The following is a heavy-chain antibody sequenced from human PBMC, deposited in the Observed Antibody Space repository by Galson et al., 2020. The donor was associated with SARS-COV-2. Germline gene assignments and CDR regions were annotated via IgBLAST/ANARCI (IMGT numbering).Heavy chain of an antibody. Sequence: GESLKISCAASGFTFSDYYMSWIRQAPGKGLEWVSYISSSGSTIYYADSVKGRFTISRDNAKNSLYLQMNSLRAEDTAVYYCASSEGYSYGIDYWGQGTLVTVSS. CDR2: ISSSGSTI. D-gene: IGHD5-18*01. CDR3: ASSEGYSYGIDY. CDR1: GFTFSDYY. J-gene: IGHJ4*02. V-gene: IGHV3-11*01.